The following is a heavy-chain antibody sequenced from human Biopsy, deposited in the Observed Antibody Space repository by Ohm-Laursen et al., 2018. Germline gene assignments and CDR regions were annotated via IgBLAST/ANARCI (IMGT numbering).Heavy chain of an antibody. CDR2: IYAGATT. CDR1: KLTVRTNS. Sequence: SLRLSCTASKLTVRTNSMSWVRLAPGKGLEWVSVIYAGATTYYPDSVKGRFTISRDNSRNTVYLQMDSLRGEDTAVYFCARGSGSGFYFDQWGQGTLVTVSS. D-gene: IGHD2-15*01. V-gene: IGHV3-66*01. J-gene: IGHJ4*02. CDR3: ARGSGSGFYFDQ.